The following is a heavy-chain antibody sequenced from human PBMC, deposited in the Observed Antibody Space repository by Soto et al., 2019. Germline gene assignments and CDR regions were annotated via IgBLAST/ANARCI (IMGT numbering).Heavy chain of an antibody. CDR2: IYYSGST. D-gene: IGHD6-13*01. Sequence: LSLTCTVSCGSISSSSYYWGWIRQPPGKGLEWIGYIYYSGSTYYNPSLKSRVTISVDTSKNQFSLKLSSVTAAGTAVYYCARVARIAAAGTPDYWGQGTLVTVSS. J-gene: IGHJ4*02. CDR3: ARVARIAAAGTPDY. CDR1: CGSISSSSYY. V-gene: IGHV4-31*03.